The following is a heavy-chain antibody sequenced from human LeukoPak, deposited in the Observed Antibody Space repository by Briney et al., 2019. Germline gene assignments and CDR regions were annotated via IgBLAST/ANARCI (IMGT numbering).Heavy chain of an antibody. CDR2: ISSSSSYI. J-gene: IGHJ4*02. Sequence: PGGSLRLSCAASGFTFSSYSMNWVRQAPGKGLEWVSSISSSSSYIYYADSVKGRFTISRDNAKNSLYLQMNSLRAEDTAVYYCARDIWSSGRQHFGYWGQGTLVTVSS. CDR1: GFTFSSYS. CDR3: ARDIWSSGRQHFGY. V-gene: IGHV3-21*01. D-gene: IGHD6-19*01.